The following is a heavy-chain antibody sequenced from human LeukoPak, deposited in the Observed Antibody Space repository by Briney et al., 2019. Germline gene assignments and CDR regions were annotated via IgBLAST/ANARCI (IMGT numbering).Heavy chain of an antibody. CDR3: ARSHIVAVTGFAFDI. J-gene: IGHJ3*02. CDR2: FYYSGST. Sequence: SETLSLTCTVSGGSISSSSSYWGWIRQPPGKGLEWIGSFYYSGSTYYNPSLKSQVTITVDTSKNQFSLKLSSLTAADTTVYYCARSHIVAVTGFAFDIWAKGHWSPSLQ. V-gene: IGHV4-39*01. CDR1: GGSISSSSSY. D-gene: IGHD2-21*02.